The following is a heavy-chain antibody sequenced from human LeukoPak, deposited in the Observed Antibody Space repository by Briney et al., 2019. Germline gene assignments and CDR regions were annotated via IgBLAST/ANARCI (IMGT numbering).Heavy chain of an antibody. D-gene: IGHD2/OR15-2a*01. Sequence: GGSLRLSCAASGFTFSSYSMNWVRQAPGKGLEWVSSISSSSSYIYYADSVKGRFTIPRDNSKNTLYLQMNSLRVEDMAVYYCTRELLSLQQGLDYWGQGTLVTVSS. CDR1: GFTFSSYS. J-gene: IGHJ4*02. CDR2: ISSSSSYI. V-gene: IGHV3-21*01. CDR3: TRELLSLQQGLDY.